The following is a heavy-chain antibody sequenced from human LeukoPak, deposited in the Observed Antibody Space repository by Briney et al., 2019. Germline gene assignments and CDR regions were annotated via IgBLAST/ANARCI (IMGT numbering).Heavy chain of an antibody. CDR3: ARRAGAYSHPYDY. CDR2: ISYTGST. CDR1: GGSISSSSFY. D-gene: IGHD4/OR15-4a*01. Sequence: SETLSLTCSVSGGSISSSSFYWGWIRQPPGKGLEWIGSISYTGSTYYNPSLKSRVTISVDTSKNQFSLRLNSVTAADTAMYYCARRAGAYSHPYDYWGQGTLVTVSS. J-gene: IGHJ4*02. V-gene: IGHV4-39*01.